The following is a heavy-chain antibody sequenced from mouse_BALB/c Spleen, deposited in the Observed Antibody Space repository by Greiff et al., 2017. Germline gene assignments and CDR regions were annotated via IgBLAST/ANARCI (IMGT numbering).Heavy chain of an antibody. CDR1: EYEFPSHD. V-gene: IGHV5-2*01. CDR2: INSDGGST. Sequence: EVKLQQSGGGLVQPGESLKLSCESNEYEFPSHDMSWVRKTPEKRLELVAAINSDGGSTYYPDTMERRFIISRDNTKKTLYLQMSSLRSEDTALYYCARHQLGGYAMDYWGQGTSVTVSS. D-gene: IGHD3-1*01. J-gene: IGHJ4*01. CDR3: ARHQLGGYAMDY.